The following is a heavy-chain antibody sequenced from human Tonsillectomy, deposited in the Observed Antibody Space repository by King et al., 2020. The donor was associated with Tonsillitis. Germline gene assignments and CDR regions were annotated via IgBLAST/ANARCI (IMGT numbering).Heavy chain of an antibody. V-gene: IGHV3-30*02. CDR2: IWYDGSNK. D-gene: IGHD2-15*01. CDR3: VKDARWRQVTSQGFHFDY. J-gene: IGHJ4*02. Sequence: VQLVESGGGVVQPGGSLKLSCAASGFTFSGYGMHWVRQAPVKGLEWVAFIWYDGSNKYYADSMKGRFTISRDNSKNTLYLQMNSLRDDDTAVYYCVKDARWRQVTSQGFHFDYWGQGTLVTVSS. CDR1: GFTFSGYG.